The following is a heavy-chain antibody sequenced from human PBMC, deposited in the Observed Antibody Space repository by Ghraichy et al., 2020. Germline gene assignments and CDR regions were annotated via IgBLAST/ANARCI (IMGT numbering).Heavy chain of an antibody. D-gene: IGHD3-9*01. CDR3: ANSQLRYFDWLSRVEYFQH. CDR2: INHSGST. V-gene: IGHV4-34*01. Sequence: SETLSRTCAVYGGSFSGYYWSWIRQPPGKGLEWIGEINHSGSTNYNPSLKSRVTLSVDTSKNQFSLKLSSGTAADTAVYYLANSQLRYFDWLSRVEYFQHWGQGTLVTVSS. J-gene: IGHJ1*01. CDR1: GGSFSGYY.